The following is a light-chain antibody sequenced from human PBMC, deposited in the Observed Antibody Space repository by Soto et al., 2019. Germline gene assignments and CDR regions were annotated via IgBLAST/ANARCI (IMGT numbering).Light chain of an antibody. J-gene: IGKJ1*01. V-gene: IGKV1-39*01. Sequence: DIQMTQSPSSLSASVGDRVTFTCRASQSINKDLNWYQQPGKAPKLLIYAASTLQSGVPSRFSGSGSGTDFALTISSLQPEDSATYSCQQSHRTPWTFGQGTKVEIK. CDR2: AAS. CDR1: QSINKD. CDR3: QQSHRTPWT.